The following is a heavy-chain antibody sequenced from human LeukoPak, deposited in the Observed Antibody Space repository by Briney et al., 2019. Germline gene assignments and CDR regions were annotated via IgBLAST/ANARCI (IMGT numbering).Heavy chain of an antibody. J-gene: IGHJ4*02. CDR1: GGSISSGGYS. V-gene: IGHV4-30-2*01. D-gene: IGHD3-22*01. Sequence: SETLSLTCAVSGGSISSGGYSWSWIRQPPGKGLEWIGYIYHSGSTYYNPSLKSRVTISVDRSKNQFSLKLSSVTAADTAVYYCARGAYDGSGTLDYWGQGALVTVSS. CDR3: ARGAYDGSGTLDY. CDR2: IYHSGST.